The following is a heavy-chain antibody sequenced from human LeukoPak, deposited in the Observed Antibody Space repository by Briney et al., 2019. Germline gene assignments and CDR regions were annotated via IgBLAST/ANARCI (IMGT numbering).Heavy chain of an antibody. D-gene: IGHD3-16*02. V-gene: IGHV3-13*01. CDR3: LRDYHGMDV. Sequence: GGSLRLSCAASGFTVSEYDMHWVRQATGKGLEWVSAIGIVGDTYYVGSVKGRFTMSRDNASNKVHLQMNSLRDGDAGVYYCLRDYHGMDVWGQGTTVIVSS. CDR1: GFTVSEYD. CDR2: IGIVGDT. J-gene: IGHJ6*02.